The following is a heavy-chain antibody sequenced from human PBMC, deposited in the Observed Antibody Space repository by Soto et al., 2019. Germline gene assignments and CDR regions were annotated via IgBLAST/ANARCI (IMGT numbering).Heavy chain of an antibody. V-gene: IGHV3-30*03. Sequence: HVQLTESGGGVVRPGRSLRLSCEASGFTFSMSGMHWVRQAPGKGLEWVAVISYDGSDNFYADFVKGRFTISRDNSKYTLFLEMNSLRVEDTAVYYCASDRDGYYQGPFDNWGQGTLVTVSS. J-gene: IGHJ4*02. D-gene: IGHD1-26*01. CDR2: ISYDGSDN. CDR1: GFTFSMSG. CDR3: ASDRDGYYQGPFDN.